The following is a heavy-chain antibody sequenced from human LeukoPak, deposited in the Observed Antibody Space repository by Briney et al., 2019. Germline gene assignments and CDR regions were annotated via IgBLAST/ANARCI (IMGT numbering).Heavy chain of an antibody. J-gene: IGHJ5*02. CDR1: GFTFSSYA. CDR2: ISGSGGST. V-gene: IGHV3-23*01. CDR3: AKWPGGSGRTRVWFDP. Sequence: GGSLRLSCAASGFTFSSYAMSWVRQAPGKGLEWVSAISGSGGSTYYADSVKGRFTISRDNSKNTLYLQMNSLRAEDTAVYYCAKWPGGSGRTRVWFDPWGQGTLVTVSS. D-gene: IGHD3-10*01.